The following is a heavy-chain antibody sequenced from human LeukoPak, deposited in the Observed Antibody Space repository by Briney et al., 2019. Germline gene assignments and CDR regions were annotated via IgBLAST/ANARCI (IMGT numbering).Heavy chain of an antibody. CDR1: GGSISSYY. CDR2: IYYSGST. J-gene: IGHJ3*02. Sequence: SETLSLTCTVSGGSISSYYWSWIRQPPGKGLEWIGYIYYSGSTNYNPSLKSRVTISVDTSKNQFSLKLSSVTAADTAVYYCARGGLIRWSSYAFDIWGQGTMVTVSS. CDR3: ARGGLIRWSSYAFDI. V-gene: IGHV4-59*12. D-gene: IGHD4-23*01.